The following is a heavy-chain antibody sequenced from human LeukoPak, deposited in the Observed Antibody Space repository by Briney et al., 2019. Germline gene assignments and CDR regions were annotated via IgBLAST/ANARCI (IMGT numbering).Heavy chain of an antibody. CDR1: GFTFDDYA. CDR2: ISWNSGSI. V-gene: IGHV3-9*01. J-gene: IGHJ4*02. CDR3: AEGPLRNPGFGEFTDY. Sequence: GRSLRLSCAASGFTFDDYAMHWVRQAPGKGLEWVSGISWNSGSIGHADSVKGRFTISRDNAKNSLYLQMNSLRAEDTALYYCAEGPLRNPGFGEFTDYWGQGTLVTVSS. D-gene: IGHD3-10*01.